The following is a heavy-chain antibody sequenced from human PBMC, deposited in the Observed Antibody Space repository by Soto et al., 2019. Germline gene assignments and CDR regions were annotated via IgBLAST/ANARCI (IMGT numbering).Heavy chain of an antibody. J-gene: IGHJ5*02. Sequence: GGSLRLSCAASGFTFSSYAMSWVRQAPGKGLEWVSAISGSGGSTYYADSVKGRFTISRDNSKNTLYLQMNSLRAEDTAVYYCAKDRPVTSFGVVENWFDPWGQGTLVTVSS. CDR2: ISGSGGST. CDR3: AKDRPVTSFGVVENWFDP. D-gene: IGHD3-3*01. V-gene: IGHV3-23*01. CDR1: GFTFSSYA.